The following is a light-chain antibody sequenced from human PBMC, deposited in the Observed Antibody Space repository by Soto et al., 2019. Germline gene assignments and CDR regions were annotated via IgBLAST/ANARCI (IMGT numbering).Light chain of an antibody. V-gene: IGKV3D-20*02. CDR3: QQRSNWPPT. CDR2: GSS. CDR1: QSVSATY. J-gene: IGKJ5*01. Sequence: EVVLTQSPGTLSLSPGERATLSCRASQSVSATYIAWYQQKSGQAPRLLLYGSSSRATGVADRFSGSGSGTDFTLTISSLEPEDFAVYYCQQRSNWPPTFGQGTRLEIK.